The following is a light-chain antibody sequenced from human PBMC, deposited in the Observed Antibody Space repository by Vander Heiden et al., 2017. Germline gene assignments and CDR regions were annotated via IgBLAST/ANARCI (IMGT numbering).Light chain of an antibody. Sequence: DIVLTQSPGTLSLSPGERATLSCRASQTVSSGYLAWYQHKPGQAPRLLIYGASSRATGIPDRFSGSGSGTDFTLTISRLEPEDFAVYFCQQYGSSPFTFGQGTKLQIK. CDR3: QQYGSSPFT. CDR2: GAS. J-gene: IGKJ2*01. CDR1: QTVSSGY. V-gene: IGKV3-20*01.